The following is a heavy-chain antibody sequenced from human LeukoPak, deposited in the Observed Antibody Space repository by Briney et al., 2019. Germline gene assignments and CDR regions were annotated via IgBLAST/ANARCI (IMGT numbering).Heavy chain of an antibody. CDR2: IYHSGST. CDR1: GYSISSGYY. CDR3: ARDHTAMVLRRTFDP. Sequence: PSETLSLTCTVSGYSISSGYYWGWIRQPPGKGLEWIGSIYHSGSTYYNPSLKSRVTISVDTSKNQFSLKLSSVTAADTAVYYCARDHTAMVLRRTFDPWGQGTLVTVSS. V-gene: IGHV4-38-2*02. D-gene: IGHD5-18*01. J-gene: IGHJ5*02.